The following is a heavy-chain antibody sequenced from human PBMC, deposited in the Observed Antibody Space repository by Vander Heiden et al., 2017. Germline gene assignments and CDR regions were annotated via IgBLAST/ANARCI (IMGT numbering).Heavy chain of an antibody. V-gene: IGHV4-34*01. CDR2: INHSGST. J-gene: IGHJ6*02. CDR3: ARGRKRQYYYYYGMDV. CDR1: GGSFSGYY. Sequence: QVQLQQWGAGLLKPSETLSLTCAVYGGSFSGYYWSWIRQPPGKGLEWIGEINHSGSTNYNPSLKSRVTISVDTSKNQFSLKLSSVTAADTAVYYCARGRKRQYYYYYGMDVWGQGTTVTVSS.